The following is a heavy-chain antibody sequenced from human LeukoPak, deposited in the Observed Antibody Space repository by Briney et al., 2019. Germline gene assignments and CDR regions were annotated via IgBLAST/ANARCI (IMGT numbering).Heavy chain of an antibody. V-gene: IGHV3-23*01. CDR2: ISGSGGST. J-gene: IGHJ4*02. D-gene: IGHD3-3*01. CDR3: AKGLTIFGVVIPFDY. CDR1: GFTFSSYA. Sequence: GGSLRLSCAASGFTFSSYAMSWVRQAPGKGLEWVSAISGSGGSTYYADSVKGRFTISRDNSKNTLYLQMNSLRAEDTAVYYCAKGLTIFGVVIPFDYWGKGTLVTVSS.